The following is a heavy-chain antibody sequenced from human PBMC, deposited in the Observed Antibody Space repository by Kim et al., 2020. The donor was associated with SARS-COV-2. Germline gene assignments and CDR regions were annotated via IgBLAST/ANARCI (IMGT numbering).Heavy chain of an antibody. Sequence: GGSLRLSCAASGFTFSSYAMSWVRQAPGKGLDWVSVISGSGGTTYYADSVKGRFTISRDNSKNTLYLQMNSLGAEDTAVYYCAKDNDEHFPDAFDIWGQGTLVAVSS. CDR3: AKDNDEHFPDAFDI. CDR1: GFTFSSYA. J-gene: IGHJ3*02. D-gene: IGHD1-1*01. CDR2: ISGSGGTT. V-gene: IGHV3-23*01.